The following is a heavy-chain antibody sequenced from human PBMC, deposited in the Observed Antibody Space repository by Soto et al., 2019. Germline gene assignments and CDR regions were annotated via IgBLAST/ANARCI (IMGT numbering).Heavy chain of an antibody. CDR1: GGTFSSYA. CDR2: IIPIFGTA. Sequence: SVKVSCKASGGTFSSYAISWVRQAPGQGLEWMGGIIPIFGTANYAQKFQGRVTITADESTSTAYMELSSLRSEDTAVYYCARDLPNVLMVYAPGYGMDVWGQGTTVTVSS. CDR3: ARDLPNVLMVYAPGYGMDV. D-gene: IGHD2-8*01. J-gene: IGHJ6*02. V-gene: IGHV1-69*13.